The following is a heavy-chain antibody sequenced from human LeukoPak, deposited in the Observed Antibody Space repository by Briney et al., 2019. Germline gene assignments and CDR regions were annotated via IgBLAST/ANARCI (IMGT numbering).Heavy chain of an antibody. J-gene: IGHJ4*02. V-gene: IGHV4-59*08. D-gene: IGHD3-10*01. Sequence: PSETLSLTCTVSGGSISSYYWSWIRQPPGKGLEWIGYIYYSGSTNYNPSLKSRVTISVDTSKNQFSLKLSSVTAADTAVYYCARHVFEYGSRYYFDYWGQGTLVTVPS. CDR3: ARHVFEYGSRYYFDY. CDR1: GGSISSYY. CDR2: IYYSGST.